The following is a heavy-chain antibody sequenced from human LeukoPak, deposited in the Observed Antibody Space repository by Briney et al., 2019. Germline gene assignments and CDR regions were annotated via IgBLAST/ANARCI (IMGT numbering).Heavy chain of an antibody. J-gene: IGHJ4*02. D-gene: IGHD5-12*01. Sequence: GASVKVSCKASRGTFSSYAISWVRQAPGQGLEWMGGIIPIFGTANYAQKFQGRVTITADESTSTAYMELSSLRSEDTAVYYCARGGLVATVLDYWGQGTLVTVSS. V-gene: IGHV1-69*13. CDR3: ARGGLVATVLDY. CDR2: IIPIFGTA. CDR1: RGTFSSYA.